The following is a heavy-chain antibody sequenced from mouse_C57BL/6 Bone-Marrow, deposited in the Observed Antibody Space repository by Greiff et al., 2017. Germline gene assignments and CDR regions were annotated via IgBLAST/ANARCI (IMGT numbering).Heavy chain of an antibody. Sequence: VQLQQSGAELVRPGTSVKVSCKASGYAFTNYLIEWVKQRPGQGLEWIGVINPGSGGTNYNEKFKGKATLTADKSSSTAYMQLSSLTSEDSAVYFCARSKNGGSWFAYWGQGTRVTVSA. CDR1: GYAFTNYL. V-gene: IGHV1-54*01. CDR3: ARSKNGGSWFAY. CDR2: INPGSGGT. D-gene: IGHD3-1*01. J-gene: IGHJ3*01.